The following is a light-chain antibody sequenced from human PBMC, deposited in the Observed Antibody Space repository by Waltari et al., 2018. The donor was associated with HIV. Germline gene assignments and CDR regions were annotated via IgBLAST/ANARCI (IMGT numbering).Light chain of an antibody. CDR2: DVR. CDR3: SSYTTTSVRV. V-gene: IGLV2-14*03. Sequence: QSALTQPSSVSGSLGQSITISCTESSSDVGFFNYVSWYQHHPGKAPKLLIYDVRNRPSGVSDRFSGSTSGNTASLTISGLQTEDEADYYCSSYTTTSVRVFGGGTQVTVL. CDR1: SSDVGFFNY. J-gene: IGLJ1*01.